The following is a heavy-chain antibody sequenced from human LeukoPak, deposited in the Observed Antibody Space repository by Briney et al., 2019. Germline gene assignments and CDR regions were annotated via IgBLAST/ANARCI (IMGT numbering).Heavy chain of an antibody. D-gene: IGHD3-10*01. J-gene: IGHJ4*02. V-gene: IGHV4-39*01. Sequence: NLSETLSLTCTVTGGSITDSTYYWGWVRHPPGKRLGWIGIMPYSGTTYYNPSLKSRVLISADTLNNQFSLRLNSVTSADTAVYYCANRGIYGYFNYWGQGTLVTVSS. CDR1: GGSITDSTYY. CDR2: MPYSGTT. CDR3: ANRGIYGYFNY.